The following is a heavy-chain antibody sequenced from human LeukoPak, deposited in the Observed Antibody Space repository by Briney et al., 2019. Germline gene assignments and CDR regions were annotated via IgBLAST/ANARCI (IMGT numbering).Heavy chain of an antibody. CDR3: ARAAGRDTTSGLDFDY. J-gene: IGHJ4*02. V-gene: IGHV4-4*07. D-gene: IGHD1-26*01. CDR1: GGSISSYY. Sequence: SETLSLTCTVSGGSISSYYWSWIRQPAGKGLEWIGRIYSSRSIYNPSLKSRVTMSVDTSKNQFSLKLSSVTAADTAVYYCARAAGRDTTSGLDFDYWGQGILVTVSS. CDR2: IYSSRS.